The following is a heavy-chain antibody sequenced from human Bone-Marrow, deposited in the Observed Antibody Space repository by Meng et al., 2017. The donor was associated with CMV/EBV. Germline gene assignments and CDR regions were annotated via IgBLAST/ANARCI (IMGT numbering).Heavy chain of an antibody. CDR1: GGSISSSSYY. D-gene: IGHD3-16*01. Sequence: GSLRLSCTVSGGSISSSSYYWSWIRQPPGKGLEWIGYIYYSGSTNYNPSLKSRVTISVDTSKNQFSLKLSSVTAADTAVYYCARGGGRGKVLVWGEGTLVTVSS. J-gene: IGHJ4*02. V-gene: IGHV4-61*01. CDR3: ARGGGRGKVLV. CDR2: IYYSGST.